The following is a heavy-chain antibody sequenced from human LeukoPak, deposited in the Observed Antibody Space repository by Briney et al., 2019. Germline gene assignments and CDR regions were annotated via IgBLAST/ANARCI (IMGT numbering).Heavy chain of an antibody. Sequence: SETLSLTCTVSGGSISSANHFWSWVRQSPGEGLGWIGYIHYDGRAHYNPSLKSRVSMSLDMSKNQFSLSLSSVTAADTAIYYCAREVITPGDSDGFDLWGQGTMVSVSS. CDR1: GGSISSANHF. J-gene: IGHJ3*01. D-gene: IGHD2-2*01. CDR3: AREVITPGDSDGFDL. CDR2: IHYDGRA. V-gene: IGHV4-30-4*08.